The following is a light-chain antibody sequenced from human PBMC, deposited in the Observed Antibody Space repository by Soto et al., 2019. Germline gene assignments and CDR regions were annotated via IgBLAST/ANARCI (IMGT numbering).Light chain of an antibody. J-gene: IGKJ1*01. CDR2: DAS. Sequence: DIQMTQSPSTLSAFVGYRVTITCRASQSISRWLALYQQKPGKAPKLLIYDASTLESGGPSRFSGSGSGAEFTLTISSLQPDDFGSYYCQQYNNYPWTFGHGTKVDIK. V-gene: IGKV1-5*01. CDR3: QQYNNYPWT. CDR1: QSISRW.